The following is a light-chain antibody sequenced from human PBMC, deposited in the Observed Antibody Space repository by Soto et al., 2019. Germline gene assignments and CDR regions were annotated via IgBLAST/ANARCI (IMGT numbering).Light chain of an antibody. CDR1: QTINNW. CDR3: HQYKTT. J-gene: IGKJ3*01. CDR2: KTS. V-gene: IGKV1-5*03. Sequence: DILLTQSPSTLSASIGDRVTITCRTSQTINNWLAWYQQKPGKAPKLLIHKTSILESGVPSRFSGNGSGTEFTLTISSLQPDDVAIYYCHQYKTTFGPGTKVDIK.